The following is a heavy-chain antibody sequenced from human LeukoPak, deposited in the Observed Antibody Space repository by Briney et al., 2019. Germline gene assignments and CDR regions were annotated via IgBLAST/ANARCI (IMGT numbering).Heavy chain of an antibody. Sequence: GSLRLSCEVSGFTFSIYSINWVRQAPGKGLEWISSFTGTGNYIHYADSVKGRFTISGDNAKNSVYLQMNSLRAEDTAMYFCARDVGLGKGGFDYWGQGALVTVSS. D-gene: IGHD1-26*01. J-gene: IGHJ4*02. CDR3: ARDVGLGKGGFDY. CDR2: FTGTGNYI. CDR1: GFTFSIYS. V-gene: IGHV3-21*01.